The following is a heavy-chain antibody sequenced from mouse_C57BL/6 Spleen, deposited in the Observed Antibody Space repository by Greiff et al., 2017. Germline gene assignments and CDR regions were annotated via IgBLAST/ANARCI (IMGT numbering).Heavy chain of an antibody. CDR1: GFSLSTSGMG. CDR3: ARRGRYYYGSSSYAMDY. J-gene: IGHJ4*01. Sequence: QVTLKVSGPGILQSSQTLSLTCSFSGFSLSTSGMGVSWIRQPSGKGLEWLAHIYWDDDKRYNPSLKSRPTISKDTSRNQVFLKITSVDTADTATYYCARRGRYYYGSSSYAMDYWGQGTSVTVSS. CDR2: IYWDDDK. V-gene: IGHV8-12*01. D-gene: IGHD1-1*01.